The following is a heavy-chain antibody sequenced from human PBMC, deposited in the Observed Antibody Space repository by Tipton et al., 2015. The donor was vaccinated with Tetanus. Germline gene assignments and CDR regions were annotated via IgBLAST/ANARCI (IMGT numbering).Heavy chain of an antibody. CDR1: GFTFSNYG. CDR3: AAGGHECIGNPCSLA. Sequence: SLRLSCAASGFTFSNYGMHWVRQAPGKGLEWVAVISNDGSRKYYADSLKGRFTISRDNSKNTLYLQMNSLRAEDTAVYKCAAGGHECIGNPCSLAWGQGTLVTVSS. J-gene: IGHJ5*02. D-gene: IGHD2-8*01. V-gene: IGHV3-30*03. CDR2: ISNDGSRK.